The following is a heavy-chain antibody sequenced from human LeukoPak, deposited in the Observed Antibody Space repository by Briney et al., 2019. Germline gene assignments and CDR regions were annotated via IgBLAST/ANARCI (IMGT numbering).Heavy chain of an antibody. D-gene: IGHD6-13*01. J-gene: IGHJ4*02. CDR3: AKVDGVRAAAGRGRVDS. CDR2: ISGSGGST. V-gene: IGHV3-23*01. CDR1: GFAFSNYV. Sequence: QPGGSLRLSCAASGFAFSNYVMSWVRQAPGKGLEWVSGISGSGGSTYDADSVKGRFTISRDNSKNTLYLQLNSLRAEDTAVYYCAKVDGVRAAAGRGRVDSWGQGTLVTVSS.